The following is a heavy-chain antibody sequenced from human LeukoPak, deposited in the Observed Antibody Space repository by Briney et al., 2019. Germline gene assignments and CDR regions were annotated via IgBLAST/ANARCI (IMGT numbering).Heavy chain of an antibody. CDR2: IIPIFGTA. Sequence: SVKVSCKASGGTFSSYAISWVRQAPGQGLEWMGGIIPIFGTANYAQKFQGRVTITADKSTSTAYMELSSLRSEDTAVYYCAREGPHGRSYYYYYMDVWGKGTTVTVSS. CDR1: GGTFSSYA. CDR3: AREGPHGRSYYYYYMDV. J-gene: IGHJ6*03. V-gene: IGHV1-69*06.